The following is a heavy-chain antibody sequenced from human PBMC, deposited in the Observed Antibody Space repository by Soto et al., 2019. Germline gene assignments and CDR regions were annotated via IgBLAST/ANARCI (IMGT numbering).Heavy chain of an antibody. Sequence: ASVKVSCKASGNTFTSYDINWVRQATGHGLEWMGWINPNSGNIGYAQKFQGRVTMTRDTAIRTAYMEVSRLRSDDTAVYYCARGRASGSYYLLDYWGQGTLVT. CDR2: INPNSGNI. CDR1: GNTFTSYD. D-gene: IGHD3-10*01. CDR3: ARGRASGSYYLLDY. V-gene: IGHV1-8*01. J-gene: IGHJ4*02.